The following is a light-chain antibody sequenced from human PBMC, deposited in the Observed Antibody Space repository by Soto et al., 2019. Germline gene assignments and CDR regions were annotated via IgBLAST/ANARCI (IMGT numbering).Light chain of an antibody. J-gene: IGKJ1*01. Sequence: VLTQSPGTLSLSPGERATLSCRASESVSNNWLAWYQQKPGQTPRLLIYDTFRRATGIPDRFSASGSGTVFTLTISRLEPEDFAVYYCQQYDKSKTFGQGTKVESK. CDR2: DTF. CDR1: ESVSNNW. CDR3: QQYDKSKT. V-gene: IGKV3-20*01.